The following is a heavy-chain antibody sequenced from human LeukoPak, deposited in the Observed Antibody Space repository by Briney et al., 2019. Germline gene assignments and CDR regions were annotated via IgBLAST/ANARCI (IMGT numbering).Heavy chain of an antibody. CDR3: ARQEFSGGWHFAF. CDR1: GYSISFGYY. CDR2: IYRGGNT. J-gene: IGHJ4*02. Sequence: SETLSRTCAVSGYSISFGYYWGWIRQSPETGLEWIGTIYRGGNTYYNPSLRSRVTISVDTSKNQFSLMLNSVTAADTAAYYCARQEFSGGWHFAFWGQGMLVTVSS. D-gene: IGHD6-19*01. V-gene: IGHV4-38-2*01.